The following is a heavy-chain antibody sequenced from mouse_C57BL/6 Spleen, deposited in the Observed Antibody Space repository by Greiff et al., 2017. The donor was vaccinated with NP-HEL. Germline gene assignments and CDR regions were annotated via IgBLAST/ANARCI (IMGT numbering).Heavy chain of an antibody. Sequence: EVNVVESVAELVRPGASVKLSCTASGFNIKNTYMHWVKQRPEQGLEWIGRIDPANGNTKYAPKFQGKATITADTSSNTAYLQLSSLTSEDTAIYYCGRSGYLGDFGAYWGQGTLVTVSA. CDR1: GFNIKNTY. CDR2: IDPANGNT. J-gene: IGHJ3*01. CDR3: GRSGYLGDFGAY. V-gene: IGHV14-3*01. D-gene: IGHD3-1*01.